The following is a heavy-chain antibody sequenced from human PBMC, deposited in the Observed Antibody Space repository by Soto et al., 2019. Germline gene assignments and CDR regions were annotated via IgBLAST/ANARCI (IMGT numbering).Heavy chain of an antibody. Sequence: SETLSLTGTGSGGSVSSGSYYWSWIRQPPGKGLEWIGYIYYSGSTNYNPSLKSRVTISVDTSKNQFSLKLSSVTAADTAVYYCARDMVRGVIKYHYGMDVLGQGTTVTVSS. J-gene: IGHJ6*02. D-gene: IGHD3-10*01. CDR3: ARDMVRGVIKYHYGMDV. CDR1: GGSVSSGSYY. CDR2: IYYSGST. V-gene: IGHV4-61*01.